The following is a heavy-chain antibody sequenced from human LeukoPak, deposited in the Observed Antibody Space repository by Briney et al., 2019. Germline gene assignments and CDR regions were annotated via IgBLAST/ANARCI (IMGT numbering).Heavy chain of an antibody. CDR1: GFTFSSYA. CDR3: AKSSEYNNYGIDY. D-gene: IGHD4-11*01. V-gene: IGHV3-23*01. Sequence: PGGSLRLSCAASGFTFSSYAMSWVHQAPGKGLEWVSSIFGSGIDTQYADSVKGRFAISRDNSKSTLYLQMSSLRAEDTALYYCAKSSEYNNYGIDYWGQGTLVTVSS. J-gene: IGHJ4*02. CDR2: IFGSGIDT.